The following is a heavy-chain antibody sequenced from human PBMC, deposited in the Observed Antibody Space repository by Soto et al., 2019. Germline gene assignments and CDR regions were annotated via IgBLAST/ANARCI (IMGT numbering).Heavy chain of an antibody. Sequence: PSETLSLTCAVYGGSFSGYYWSWIRQPPGKGLEWIGEINHSGSTNYNPSLKSRVTISVDTSKNQFSLKLSSVTAADTAVYYCAGLVSGYDSSGLWGQGTLVTVSS. CDR3: AGLVSGYDSSGL. J-gene: IGHJ4*03. CDR1: GGSFSGYY. V-gene: IGHV4-34*01. CDR2: INHSGST. D-gene: IGHD3-22*01.